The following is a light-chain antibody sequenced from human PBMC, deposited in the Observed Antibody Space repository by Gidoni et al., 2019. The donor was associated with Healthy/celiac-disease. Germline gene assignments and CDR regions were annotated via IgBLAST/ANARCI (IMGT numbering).Light chain of an antibody. V-gene: IGKV1-39*01. CDR1: QSVSSY. CDR2: AAS. Sequence: DIQMTQSLATLSASVGDRVTITCRASQSVSSYFNWYQQKPGNAPRLLIYAASSLQSGVPSRFSGSGSGTDFTLTISSLQPEDFAAYYCQQNYSTPWTFGQGTKVEIK. J-gene: IGKJ1*01. CDR3: QQNYSTPWT.